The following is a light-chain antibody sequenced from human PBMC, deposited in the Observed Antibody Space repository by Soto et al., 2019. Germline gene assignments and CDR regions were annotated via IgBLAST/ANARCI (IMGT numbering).Light chain of an antibody. CDR3: QHYGSSPPYT. Sequence: EVVLTQSPGTLSLSPEERATLSCRASQSVRNNYFAWYQQKPGQSPKLLIFGSSDRATGISDRFSGSGSGTDFTLTISRLEPEDFAVYYCQHYGSSPPYTFGQGTKLEIK. J-gene: IGKJ2*01. V-gene: IGKV3-20*01. CDR2: GSS. CDR1: QSVRNNY.